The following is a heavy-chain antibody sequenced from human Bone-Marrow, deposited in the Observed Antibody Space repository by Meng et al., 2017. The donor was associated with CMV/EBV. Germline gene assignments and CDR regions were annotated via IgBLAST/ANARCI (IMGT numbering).Heavy chain of an antibody. CDR3: ARSWGLNWFDP. V-gene: IGHV3-74*01. Sequence: ETLSLTCAASGFTFSSYWMHWVRQAPGKGLVWVSRINSDGSSTSYADSVKGRFTISRDNAKNTLYLQMNSLRAEDTAVYYCARSWGLNWFDPWGQGNLVNVSS. D-gene: IGHD7-27*01. J-gene: IGHJ5*02. CDR2: INSDGSST. CDR1: GFTFSSYW.